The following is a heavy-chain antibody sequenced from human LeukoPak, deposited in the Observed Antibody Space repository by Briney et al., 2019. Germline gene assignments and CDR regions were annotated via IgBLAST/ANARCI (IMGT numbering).Heavy chain of an antibody. Sequence: SETLSLTCAVYGGSFSGYYWSWIRQPPGKGLEWIGEINHSGSTNYNPSLKSRVTISVDTSKNQFSLKLSTVTAADTAVYYWARRILPGPHFDYWGQGTLVTVSS. CDR1: GGSFSGYY. D-gene: IGHD2-15*01. J-gene: IGHJ4*02. CDR2: INHSGST. CDR3: ARRILPGPHFDY. V-gene: IGHV4-34*01.